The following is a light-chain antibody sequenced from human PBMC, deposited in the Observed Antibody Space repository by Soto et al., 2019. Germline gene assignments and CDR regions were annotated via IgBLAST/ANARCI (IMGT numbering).Light chain of an antibody. Sequence: TQSPSSLSASVGDRVTISCRASQSIAWYQQKPGQAPKFLIYGVSSRATGIPDRFSGSGSGTDFTLTISRLEPEDFAVYHCQQYGSSPLITFGQGTRLEIK. CDR1: QS. CDR3: QQYGSSPLIT. V-gene: IGKV3-20*01. CDR2: GVS. J-gene: IGKJ5*01.